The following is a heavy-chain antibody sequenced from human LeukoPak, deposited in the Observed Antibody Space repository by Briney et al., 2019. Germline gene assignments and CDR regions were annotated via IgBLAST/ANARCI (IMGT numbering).Heavy chain of an antibody. Sequence: ASVKVSCKASGGTFSSYAISWVRQAPGQGLEWMGWINGYNDNTNYAQQLQGRVTMTTDTSTSTAYMELRSLRSDDTAVYYCARGDILNGLDYWGQGTLVTVSS. CDR3: ARGDILNGLDY. CDR1: GGTFSSYA. CDR2: INGYNDNT. V-gene: IGHV1-18*01. D-gene: IGHD3-9*01. J-gene: IGHJ4*02.